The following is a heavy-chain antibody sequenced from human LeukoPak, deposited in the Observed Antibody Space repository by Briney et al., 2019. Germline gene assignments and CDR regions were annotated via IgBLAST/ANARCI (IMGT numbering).Heavy chain of an antibody. Sequence: GGSLRLSCAASGFTFSSYSMNWVRKAPGKGLEWVSSISSSSSYIYYADSVKGRLTISRDNAKNSLYLQMNSLRAEDTAVYYCTLVTLMGFDYWGQGTLVTVSS. CDR2: ISSSSSYI. V-gene: IGHV3-21*01. D-gene: IGHD4-23*01. J-gene: IGHJ4*02. CDR1: GFTFSSYS. CDR3: TLVTLMGFDY.